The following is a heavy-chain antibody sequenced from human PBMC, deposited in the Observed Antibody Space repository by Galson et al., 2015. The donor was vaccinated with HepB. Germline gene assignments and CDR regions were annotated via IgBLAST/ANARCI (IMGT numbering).Heavy chain of an antibody. CDR3: AREGSKCLWEWFQLLPDFDY. D-gene: IGHD3-16*01. J-gene: IGHJ4*02. CDR2: IGWNSGSV. V-gene: IGHV3-9*01. Sequence: SLRLSCAASGFAFDDYAMHWVRQAPGKGLEWVSGIGWNSGSVGYADSVVGRFTISRDNAENSLYLQMNSLRAEDTALYYCAREGSKCLWEWFQLLPDFDYWGQGTLVTVSS. CDR1: GFAFDDYA.